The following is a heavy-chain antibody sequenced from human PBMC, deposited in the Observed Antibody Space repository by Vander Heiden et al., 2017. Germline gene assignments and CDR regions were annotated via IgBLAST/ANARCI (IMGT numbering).Heavy chain of an antibody. CDR1: GVTFSSYA. V-gene: IGHV1-69*01. CDR2: IIPIFGTA. CDR3: ARGYSYVSNWFDP. J-gene: IGHJ5*02. D-gene: IGHD5-18*01. Sequence: QVQLVQSGAEVKKPGSSVKVSCQASGVTFSSYAISWVRQAPGQGLEWMGGIIPIFGTANYAQKVQGRVTITADESTSTAYMELSSLRSEDTAVYYCARGYSYVSNWFDPWGQGTLVTVSS.